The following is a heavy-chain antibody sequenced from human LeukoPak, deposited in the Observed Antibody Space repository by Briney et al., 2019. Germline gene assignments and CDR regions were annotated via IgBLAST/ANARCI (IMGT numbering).Heavy chain of an antibody. CDR3: ARESLVLLWFGELTDYFDY. Sequence: ASVKVSCKASGYTFTSYYMHWVRQAPGQGLEWMGIINPSGGSTSYAQKFQGRVTMTRDMSTSTVYMELSSLRSEDTAVYYCARESLVLLWFGELTDYFDYWGQGTLVTVSS. D-gene: IGHD3-10*01. V-gene: IGHV1-46*01. CDR1: GYTFTSYY. CDR2: INPSGGST. J-gene: IGHJ4*02.